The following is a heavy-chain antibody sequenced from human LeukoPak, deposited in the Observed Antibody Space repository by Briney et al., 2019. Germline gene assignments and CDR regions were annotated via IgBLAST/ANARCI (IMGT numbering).Heavy chain of an antibody. CDR3: ARGLPIVVVPAAGDY. D-gene: IGHD2-2*01. V-gene: IGHV3-48*01. CDR1: GFTFSSYN. CDR2: ISSSSSTI. J-gene: IGHJ4*02. Sequence: TGGSLRLSCAASGFTFSSYNMNWVRQAPGKGLEWVSYISSSSSTIYYADSVKGRFTISRDNAKNSLYLQMNSLRAEDTAVYYCARGLPIVVVPAAGDYWGQGTLVTVSS.